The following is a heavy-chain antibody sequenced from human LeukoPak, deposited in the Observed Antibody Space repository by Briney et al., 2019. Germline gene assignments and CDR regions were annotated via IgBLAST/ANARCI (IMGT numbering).Heavy chain of an antibody. V-gene: IGHV3-7*03. CDR1: GFTFSSYW. CDR3: AKDPSGSYSQTPYYYYGMDV. Sequence: GGSLRLSCAASGFTFSSYWMSWVRQAPGKGLGWVANIKQDGSEKYYVDSVKGRFTISRDNSKNTLYLQMNSLRAEDTAVYYCAKDPSGSYSQTPYYYYGMDVWGQGTTVTVSS. D-gene: IGHD1-26*01. J-gene: IGHJ6*02. CDR2: IKQDGSEK.